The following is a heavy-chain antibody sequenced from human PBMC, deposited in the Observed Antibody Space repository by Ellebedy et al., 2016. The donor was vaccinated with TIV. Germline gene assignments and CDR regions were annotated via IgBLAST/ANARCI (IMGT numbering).Heavy chain of an antibody. J-gene: IGHJ4*02. CDR2: IYNIGGT. CDR1: GGSISSYY. D-gene: IGHD3-10*01. V-gene: IGHV4-59*01. CDR3: ARDRPGSGTWDY. Sequence: MPSETLSLTCTVSGGSISSYYWSWIRQPPGKGLEWIGYIYNIGGTVYNTSLKSRVTISVDTSKNQFSLRLSSVTAADTAVYYCARDRPGSGTWDYWGQGTLVTVSS.